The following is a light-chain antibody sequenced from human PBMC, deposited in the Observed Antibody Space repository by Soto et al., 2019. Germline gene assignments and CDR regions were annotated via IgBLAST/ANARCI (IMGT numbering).Light chain of an antibody. J-gene: IGKJ3*01. CDR2: WAS. CDR3: QQYYSTPFT. Sequence: DIVMTQSPDSLAVSLGERATINCKSSQSVLYSPNNKNYLAWYQQKPGQPSKLLIYWASTRESGVPDRFSGSGSGTDFTLTISSLQAEDVAVYYCQQYYSTPFTFGPGTKVGIK. CDR1: QSVLYSPNNKNY. V-gene: IGKV4-1*01.